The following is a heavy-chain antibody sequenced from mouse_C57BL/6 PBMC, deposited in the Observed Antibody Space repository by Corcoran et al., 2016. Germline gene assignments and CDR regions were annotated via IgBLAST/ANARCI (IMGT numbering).Heavy chain of an antibody. D-gene: IGHD1-1*01. V-gene: IGHV1-26*01. CDR3: ARGLTTVVAHWYFDV. CDR1: GYTFTDYY. J-gene: IGHJ1*03. Sequence: EVQLQQSGPELVTPGASVKISCKASGYTFTDYYMNWVKQSHGKRLEWIGDINPNNGGTSYNQKFKGKATLTVDKSSSTAYMELRSLTSEDSAVYYCARGLTTVVAHWYFDVWGTGTSVTVSS. CDR2: INPNNGGT.